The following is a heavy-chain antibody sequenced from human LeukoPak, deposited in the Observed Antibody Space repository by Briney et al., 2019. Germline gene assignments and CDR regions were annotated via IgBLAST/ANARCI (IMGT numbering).Heavy chain of an antibody. CDR1: GGSFSGYY. Sequence: SETLSLTCAVYGGSFSGYYWSWIRQPPGKGLEWIGEINHSGSTNYNPSLKSRVTISVGTSKNQFSLKLSSVTAADTAVYYCARVRIAAALDYYYYYGMDVWGRGTTVTVSS. V-gene: IGHV4-34*01. CDR2: INHSGST. CDR3: ARVRIAAALDYYYYYGMDV. D-gene: IGHD6-13*01. J-gene: IGHJ6*02.